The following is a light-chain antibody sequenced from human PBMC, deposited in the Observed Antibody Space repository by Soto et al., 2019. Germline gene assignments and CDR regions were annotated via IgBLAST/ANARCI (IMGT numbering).Light chain of an antibody. CDR3: SSYTSSNTLVV. J-gene: IGLJ2*01. V-gene: IGLV2-14*01. Sequence: QSALTQPASVSGSPGQSITISCTGTSSDVGGYNYVSWYQQHPGKAPKLMIYEVNNRPSGVSNRFSGSKSGNTASLTISGLQAEDEADYYCSSYTSSNTLVVFGRGTKLTVL. CDR2: EVN. CDR1: SSDVGGYNY.